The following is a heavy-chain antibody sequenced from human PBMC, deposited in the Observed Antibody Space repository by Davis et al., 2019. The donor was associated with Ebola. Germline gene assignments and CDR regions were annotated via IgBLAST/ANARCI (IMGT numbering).Heavy chain of an antibody. CDR1: GYTFTSYD. V-gene: IGHV1-18*01. CDR3: ARTSIVGTTTTASDI. J-gene: IGHJ3*02. Sequence: ASVKVSCKASGYTFTSYDINWVRQAPGQGLEWMGWISAYNGNTAYAQILQGRVTMTTDTSTGTAYMELRSLRSDDTAVYFCARTSIVGTTTTASDIWGQGTKVTVSS. CDR2: ISAYNGNT. D-gene: IGHD1-26*01.